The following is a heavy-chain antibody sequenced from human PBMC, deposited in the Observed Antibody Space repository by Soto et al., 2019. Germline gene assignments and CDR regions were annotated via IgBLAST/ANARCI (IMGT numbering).Heavy chain of an antibody. D-gene: IGHD4-17*01. CDR2: IYYSGST. J-gene: IGHJ2*01. CDR1: GGSISSYY. CDR3: ARNYGDYVTGWYFDL. V-gene: IGHV4-59*08. Sequence: QVQLQESGPGLVKPSETLSLTCTVSGGSISSYYWSWIRQPPGKGLEWIGYIYYSGSTNYNPSLKRRVPRSVDTSKNQSSLMLSSVTAADTAVYYCARNYGDYVTGWYFDLWGRGTLVTVSS.